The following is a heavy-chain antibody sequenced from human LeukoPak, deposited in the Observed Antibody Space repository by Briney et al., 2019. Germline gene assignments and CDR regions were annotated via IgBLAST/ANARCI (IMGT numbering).Heavy chain of an antibody. V-gene: IGHV3-21*01. J-gene: IGHJ4*02. CDR3: ARAEGYDKELDY. CDR1: GFTFSSYS. D-gene: IGHD5-12*01. CDR2: ISSSSSYI. Sequence: GGSLTLSCAASGFTFSSYSMNWVRQAPGKGLEWVSSISSSSSYIYYADSVKGRFTISRDNAKNSLYLQMNSLRAEDTAVYYCARAEGYDKELDYWGQGTLVTVSS.